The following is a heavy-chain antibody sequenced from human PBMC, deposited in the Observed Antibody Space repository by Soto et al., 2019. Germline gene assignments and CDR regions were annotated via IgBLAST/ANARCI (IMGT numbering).Heavy chain of an antibody. Sequence: GGSLRLSCTASGFTFGDYAMSWVRQAPGRGLEWVGFIRSKAYGGTTEYAASVKGRFTISRDDSKSIAYLQMNSLKTEDTAVYYCTRSLGYCSSTSCPVLYYYGMDVWGQGTTVTVSS. CDR3: TRSLGYCSSTSCPVLYYYGMDV. CDR1: GFTFGDYA. D-gene: IGHD2-2*01. CDR2: IRSKAYGGTT. V-gene: IGHV3-49*04. J-gene: IGHJ6*02.